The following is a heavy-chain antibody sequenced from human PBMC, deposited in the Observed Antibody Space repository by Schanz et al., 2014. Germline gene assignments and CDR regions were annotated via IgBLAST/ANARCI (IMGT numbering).Heavy chain of an antibody. D-gene: IGHD3-10*01. V-gene: IGHV3-74*02. CDR1: GFTFSSHW. CDR3: AKGRFGELSAFDI. Sequence: EVQLVESGGGVVRPGGFLRLSCAASGFTFSSHWMHWVRQDPGKGLVWVARINSVGSNTDYADSVTGRFTISRDNAKNTLYLQMNTLRAEDTAVYYCAKGRFGELSAFDIWGQGTMVTVSS. J-gene: IGHJ3*02. CDR2: INSVGSNT.